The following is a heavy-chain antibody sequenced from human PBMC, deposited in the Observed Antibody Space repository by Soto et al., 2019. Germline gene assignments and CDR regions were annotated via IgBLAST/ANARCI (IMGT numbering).Heavy chain of an antibody. J-gene: IGHJ4*02. D-gene: IGHD6-6*01. CDR3: ARGGLSSSSSFDY. Sequence: GESLKISCKGSGYSFNDYWIGWVRHTPGNGLEWMGIIYPDDSDAKYSPSFQGQVTMSADKSISTAYLQWTSLKASDPAMYYCARGGLSSSSSFDYWGQGTLVTVSS. CDR1: GYSFNDYW. CDR2: IYPDDSDA. V-gene: IGHV5-51*01.